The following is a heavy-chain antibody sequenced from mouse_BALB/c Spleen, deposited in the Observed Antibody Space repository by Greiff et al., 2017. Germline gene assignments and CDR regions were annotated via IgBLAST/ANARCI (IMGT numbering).Heavy chain of an antibody. CDR2: IRSKSNNYAT. Sequence: EVMLVESGGGLVQPKGSLKLSCAASGFTFNTYAMNWVRQAPGKGLEWVARIRSKSNNYATYYADSVKDRFTISRDDSQSMLYLQMNNLKTEDTAMYYCVRGYWAYWGQGTLVTVSA. V-gene: IGHV10-1*02. CDR1: GFTFNTYA. J-gene: IGHJ3*01. CDR3: VRGYWAY. D-gene: IGHD4-1*01.